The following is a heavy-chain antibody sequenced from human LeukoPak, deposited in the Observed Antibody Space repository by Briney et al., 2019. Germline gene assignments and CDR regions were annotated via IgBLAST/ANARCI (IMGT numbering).Heavy chain of an antibody. V-gene: IGHV4-4*07. CDR1: GGSISSYY. J-gene: IGHJ2*01. CDR3: AREPCYYDSSGYPFDL. D-gene: IGHD3-22*01. CDR2: IYTSGST. Sequence: PSETLSLTCTVSGGSISSYYWSWIRQPAGKGLEWIGRIYTSGSTNYNPSLKSRVTMSVDTSKNQFSLKLSPVTAADTAVYYCAREPCYYDSSGYPFDLWGRGTLVTVSS.